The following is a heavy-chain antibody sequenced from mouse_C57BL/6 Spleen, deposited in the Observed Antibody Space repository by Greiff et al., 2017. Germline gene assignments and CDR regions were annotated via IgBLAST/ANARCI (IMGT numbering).Heavy chain of an antibody. D-gene: IGHD6-1*01. CDR3: ARDDGGLYYFDY. Sequence: VQLQQSGAELVKPGASVKISCKASGYAFSSYWMNWVKQRPGKGLEWIGQIYPGDGDTNYNGKFKGKATLTADKSSSTAYMQLSSLTSEDSAVYFCARDDGGLYYFDYWGQGTTLTGSS. CDR1: GYAFSSYW. J-gene: IGHJ2*01. CDR2: IYPGDGDT. V-gene: IGHV1-80*01.